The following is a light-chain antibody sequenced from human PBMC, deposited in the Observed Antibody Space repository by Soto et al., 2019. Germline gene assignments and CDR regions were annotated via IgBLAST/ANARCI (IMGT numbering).Light chain of an antibody. CDR3: QQYGDSLLT. CDR1: KSSSNSY. CDR2: HAS. J-gene: IGKJ4*01. Sequence: ENVLTQSPGTLSLSPGERATLSCRASKSSSNSYLAWYQQKPGQTPSLLIYHASNRATGIPDRFSGSGSGTDFTLTISRLEPEDFAVYYCQQYGDSLLTFGGGTKVEIK. V-gene: IGKV3-20*01.